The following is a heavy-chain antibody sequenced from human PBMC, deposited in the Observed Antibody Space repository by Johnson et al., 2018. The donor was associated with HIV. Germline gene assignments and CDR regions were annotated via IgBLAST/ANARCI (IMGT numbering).Heavy chain of an antibody. D-gene: IGHD1-26*01. CDR2: IWYDGSNT. V-gene: IGHV3-33*08. Sequence: VQLVESGGGLVQPGGSLRLSCAASGFTFSSYAMSWVRQAPGKGLEWVALIWYDGSNTYYADSVKGRLTISRDNSKNTLYLQMNSLRAEDTAVYYCAREGVWELYAFDIWGQGTMVTVSS. CDR3: AREGVWELYAFDI. J-gene: IGHJ3*02. CDR1: GFTFSSYA.